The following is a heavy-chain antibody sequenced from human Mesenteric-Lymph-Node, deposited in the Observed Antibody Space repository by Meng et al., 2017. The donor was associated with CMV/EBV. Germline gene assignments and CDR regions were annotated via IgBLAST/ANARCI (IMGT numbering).Heavy chain of an antibody. J-gene: IGHJ5*02. CDR1: GFTFSSYE. Sequence: GESLKISCAASGFTFSSYEMNWVRQPPGKGLEWVAYINGGGSTIYHADSVKGRFTISRDNAKNSLYLQMNSLRVEDTALYYCARAGFYGFWSGYYGGYNWFDPWGQGTLVTVSS. V-gene: IGHV3-48*03. CDR2: INGGGSTI. CDR3: ARAGFYGFWSGYYGGYNWFDP. D-gene: IGHD3-3*01.